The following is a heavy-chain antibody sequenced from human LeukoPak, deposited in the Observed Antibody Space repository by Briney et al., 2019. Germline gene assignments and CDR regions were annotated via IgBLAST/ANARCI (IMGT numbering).Heavy chain of an antibody. CDR3: ARGLPDCSSTSCQGGHWFDP. V-gene: IGHV4-34*01. CDR2: INHSGST. J-gene: IGHJ5*02. Sequence: PSETLSLTCAVYGGSFSGYYWSWIRQPPGKGLEWIGEINHSGSTNYNPSLKSRVTISVDTSKNQFPLKLSSVTAADTAVYYCARGLPDCSSTSCQGGHWFDPWGQGTLVTVSS. D-gene: IGHD2-2*01. CDR1: GGSFSGYY.